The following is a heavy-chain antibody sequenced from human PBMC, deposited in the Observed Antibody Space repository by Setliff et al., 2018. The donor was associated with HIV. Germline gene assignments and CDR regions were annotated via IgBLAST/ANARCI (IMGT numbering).Heavy chain of an antibody. CDR2: LSDSGDTT. V-gene: IGHV3-23*01. CDR1: GFTFGSSA. Sequence: GGSLRLSCETSGFTFGSSAMSWVRQAPGKGLEWVSGLSDSGDTTYYADSVKGRFTISRDNSKNTLYLQMNSLRAEDTAVYYCARLGIGRYCNISSCYLNQWGQGTLVTVSS. J-gene: IGHJ4*02. D-gene: IGHD6-19*01. CDR3: ARLGIGRYCNISSCYLNQ.